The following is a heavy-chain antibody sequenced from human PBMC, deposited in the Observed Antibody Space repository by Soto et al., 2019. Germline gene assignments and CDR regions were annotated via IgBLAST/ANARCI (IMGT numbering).Heavy chain of an antibody. J-gene: IGHJ6*02. D-gene: IGHD3-10*01. CDR3: TTSRGDDPLLWFGDYYYYGMDV. V-gene: IGHV3-15*01. CDR2: IKSKTDGGTT. Sequence: GGSLRLSCAASGFTFSNAWMSWVRQAPGKGLEWVGRIKSKTDGGTTDYAAPVKGRFTISRDDSKNTLYLQMNSLKTEDTAVYYCTTSRGDDPLLWFGDYYYYGMDVWGQGTTVTVSS. CDR1: GFTFSNAW.